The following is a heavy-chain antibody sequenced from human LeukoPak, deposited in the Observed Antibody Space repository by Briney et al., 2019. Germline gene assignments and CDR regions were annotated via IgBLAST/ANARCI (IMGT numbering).Heavy chain of an antibody. CDR3: AKDFVGTGNFRGGDY. Sequence: GGSLRLSCAASGFIFSNYALAWVRQAPGKGLEWVSGISRIGGSTHYADSVKGRFTISRDSSKNILYLQMNSLRAEDTALYYCAKDFVGTGNFRGGDYWGQGTLVTVSS. CDR2: ISRIGGST. D-gene: IGHD1-1*01. J-gene: IGHJ4*02. CDR1: GFIFSNYA. V-gene: IGHV3-23*01.